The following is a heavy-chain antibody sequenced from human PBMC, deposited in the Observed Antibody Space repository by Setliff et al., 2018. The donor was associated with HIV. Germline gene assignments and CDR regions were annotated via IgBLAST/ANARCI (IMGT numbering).Heavy chain of an antibody. CDR3: ATRAYDSRGYLRSRVSGAAFDI. CDR2: FDPQYDKT. J-gene: IGHJ3*02. D-gene: IGHD3-22*01. Sequence: GASVKVSCKVSGYTLTELSIHWMRQAPGKGLEWMGGFDPQYDKTFYAQKFQGRVTMSEDTSTDTAYMELSSRRSEDTAVYYCATRAYDSRGYLRSRVSGAAFDIWGQGTMVTVSS. CDR1: GYTLTELS. V-gene: IGHV1-24*01.